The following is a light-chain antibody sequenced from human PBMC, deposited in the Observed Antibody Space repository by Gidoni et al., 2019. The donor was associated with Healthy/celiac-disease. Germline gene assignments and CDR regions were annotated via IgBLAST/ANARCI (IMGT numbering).Light chain of an antibody. CDR2: SNN. CDR1: SSNIGSNT. J-gene: IGLJ3*02. CDR3: AAWDDSLNGRV. V-gene: IGLV1-44*01. Sequence: QSVLTQPPSASVTPGQRVTNSCSGSSSNIGSNTVNWYQQLPGTAPKLLIYSNNQRPSGVPDRFSGSKYGTSASLAISGLQSEDEADYYCAAWDDSLNGRVFGGGTKLTVL.